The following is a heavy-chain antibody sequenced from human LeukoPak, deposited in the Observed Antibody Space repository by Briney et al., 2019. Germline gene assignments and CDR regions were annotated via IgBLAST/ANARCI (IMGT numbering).Heavy chain of an antibody. V-gene: IGHV4-38-2*02. CDR1: GYSISSDYY. Sequence: SETLSLTCTVSGYSISSDYYWAWIRQPPGKGLEWIGEVNHSGSTNYNPSLKSRVTVSVDTSKNQFSLKLSSVTAADTAVYYCARAEHIVGNDYWGQGTLVTVSS. CDR3: ARAEHIVGNDY. J-gene: IGHJ4*02. D-gene: IGHD2-21*01. CDR2: VNHSGST.